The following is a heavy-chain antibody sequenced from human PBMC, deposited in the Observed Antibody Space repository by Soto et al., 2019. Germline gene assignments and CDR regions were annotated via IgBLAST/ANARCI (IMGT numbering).Heavy chain of an antibody. Sequence: QITLNESGPTVVRPTETLTLTCRFSGFSLTTSGVGVGWIRQSPGKAPEWLALIYWDDDKRYSASLKSRRTITEYTSKNHVVLTVSDLDPTDTATYYCSHRVLRTVFGLVTTTAIYFDFWGQGTPVAVSS. CDR1: GFSLTTSGVG. D-gene: IGHD3-3*01. CDR2: IYWDDDK. J-gene: IGHJ4*02. V-gene: IGHV2-5*02. CDR3: SHRVLRTVFGLVTTTAIYFDF.